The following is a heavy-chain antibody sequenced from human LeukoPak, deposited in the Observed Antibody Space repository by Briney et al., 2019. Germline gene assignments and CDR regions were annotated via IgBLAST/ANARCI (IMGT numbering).Heavy chain of an antibody. J-gene: IGHJ4*02. CDR3: ATEKTDGSGSFDY. D-gene: IGHD3-10*01. V-gene: IGHV1-2*02. Sequence: ASVNVSCKASGYTFTGYYMHWVRQAPGQGLEWMGWINPNSGGTNYAQKFQGRVTMTRDTSISTAYMELSSLRSEDTAVYYCATEKTDGSGSFDYWGQGTLVTVSS. CDR2: INPNSGGT. CDR1: GYTFTGYY.